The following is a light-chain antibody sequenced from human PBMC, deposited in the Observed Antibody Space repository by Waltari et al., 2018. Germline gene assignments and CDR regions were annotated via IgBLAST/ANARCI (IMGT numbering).Light chain of an antibody. V-gene: IGLV2-14*03. Sequence: QSALTQPASVSGSPGQSITISCTGISSDVGGYKYVSWYQQHPGKAPKVMIYDVGYRPSGVSSRFSGSKSGNTASLTISGLQAEDEADYYCTSYASSSTLVFGGGTKLTVL. CDR3: TSYASSSTLV. CDR1: SSDVGGYKY. CDR2: DVG. J-gene: IGLJ2*01.